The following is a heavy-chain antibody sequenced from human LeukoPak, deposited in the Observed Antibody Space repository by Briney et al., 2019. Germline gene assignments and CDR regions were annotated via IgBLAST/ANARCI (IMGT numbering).Heavy chain of an antibody. CDR3: ARDRSGWYGGGDAFDI. V-gene: IGHV1-3*01. Sequence: ASVKVSCKASGYTFTSYAMHWVRQAPGQRLEWMGWINAGNGNTKYSQKFQGRVTITRDTSASTAYMELSSLRSEDTAVYYCARDRSGWYGGGDAFDIWGQGTMVTVSS. CDR1: GYTFTSYA. D-gene: IGHD6-19*01. CDR2: INAGNGNT. J-gene: IGHJ3*02.